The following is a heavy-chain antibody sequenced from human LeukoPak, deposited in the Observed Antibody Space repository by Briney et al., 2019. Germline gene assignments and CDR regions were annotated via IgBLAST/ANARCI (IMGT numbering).Heavy chain of an antibody. CDR3: ARDARMDY. CDR2: VSSSTGNP. Sequence: GASVKISCKASGYSFTTLSICWVRQAPGQGLEWMGWVSSSTGNPTYAQDFTGRFVFSVDTSVTTAYLQINNLKAEDTAVYYRARDARMDYWGQGTLVTVSS. J-gene: IGHJ4*02. D-gene: IGHD2/OR15-2a*01. CDR1: GYSFTTLS. V-gene: IGHV7-4-1*02.